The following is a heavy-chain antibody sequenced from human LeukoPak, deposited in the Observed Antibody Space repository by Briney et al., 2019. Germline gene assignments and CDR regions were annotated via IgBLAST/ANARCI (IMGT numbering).Heavy chain of an antibody. CDR3: ATEFLMGAIDS. D-gene: IGHD1-26*01. Sequence: GGSLRLSCAASGFTFDDYAMHWVRQAPGKGLEWVSGISWNSGSIGYADSVKGRFTISRDNSKNILYLQMNSLRADDTAVYYCATEFLMGAIDSWGQGSLVAVSS. J-gene: IGHJ4*02. V-gene: IGHV3-9*01. CDR2: ISWNSGSI. CDR1: GFTFDDYA.